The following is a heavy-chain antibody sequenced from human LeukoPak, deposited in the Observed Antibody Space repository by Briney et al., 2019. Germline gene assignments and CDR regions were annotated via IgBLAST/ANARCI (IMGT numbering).Heavy chain of an antibody. CDR2: INPNSGGT. V-gene: IGHV1-2*04. Sequence: ASVKVSCKASGYTFTGYYMHWVRQAPGQGLEWMGWINPNSGGTNYAQKFQGWVTMTRDTSISTAYMELSRLRSDDTAVYYCASLYCDGSDACWLISPYWGQGALVTVSS. CDR3: ASLYCDGSDACWLISPY. D-gene: IGHD2-21*01. CDR1: GYTFTGYY. J-gene: IGHJ4*02.